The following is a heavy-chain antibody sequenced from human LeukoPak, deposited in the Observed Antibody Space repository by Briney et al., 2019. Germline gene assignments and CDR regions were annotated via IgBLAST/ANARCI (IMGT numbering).Heavy chain of an antibody. CDR3: ASHGLVWSFDP. J-gene: IGHJ5*02. CDR1: GFSLSDFG. D-gene: IGHD3-10*01. Sequence: GGSLRLSCAASGFSLSDFGTHWVRQAPGKGLEWVANINQDGNKNYYLDSVKGRFTTSRDNAKNSLYLQMNSLRAEDTAVYYCASHGLVWSFDPWGQGTLVTVSS. V-gene: IGHV3-7*01. CDR2: INQDGNKN.